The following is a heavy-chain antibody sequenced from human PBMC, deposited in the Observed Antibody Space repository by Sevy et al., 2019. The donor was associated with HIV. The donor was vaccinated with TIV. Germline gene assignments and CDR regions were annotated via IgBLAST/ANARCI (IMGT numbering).Heavy chain of an antibody. J-gene: IGHJ4*02. CDR1: GGSINSFY. CDR3: ARGGAGFGSGSDAPFDV. Sequence: SETLSLTCTVSGGSINSFYWSWIRQTPGKGLEWIGYIYHSGTTKHNASPKSRIAISIDTSNNQFSLRVRPVTAADTAVYFCARGGAGFGSGSDAPFDVWGQGALVTVSS. D-gene: IGHD3-10*01. CDR2: IYHSGTT. V-gene: IGHV4-59*12.